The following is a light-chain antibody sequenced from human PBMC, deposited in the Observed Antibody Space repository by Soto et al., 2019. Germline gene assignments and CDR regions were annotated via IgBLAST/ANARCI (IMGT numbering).Light chain of an antibody. CDR3: QQYENFPIT. CDR1: QDISIY. J-gene: IGKJ5*01. Sequence: DMQMTQSPSSLSASVGDRVTITCQASQDISIYLNWYQHKPGKAPELLIYDVSNLETGVPSRFSGSGSGTDFTVTISSLQPEDIGTYYCQQYENFPITFGQGTRLEIK. CDR2: DVS. V-gene: IGKV1-33*01.